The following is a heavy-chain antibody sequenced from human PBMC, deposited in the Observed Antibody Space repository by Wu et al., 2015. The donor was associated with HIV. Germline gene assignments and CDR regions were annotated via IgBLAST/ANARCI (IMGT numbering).Heavy chain of an antibody. D-gene: IGHD3-22*01. V-gene: IGHV1-18*01. CDR1: GYTFTSYG. J-gene: IGHJ4*02. Sequence: QVLLVQSGAEVKKPGASVKVSCKASGYTFTSYGISWVRQAPGQGLEWMGWISAYNGNTNYAQKLQGRVTMTTDTSTSTAYMELRSLRSDDTAVYYCARRYYYDSSGYYFDYWGQGTLVTVSS. CDR2: ISAYNGNT. CDR3: ARRYYYDSSGYYFDY.